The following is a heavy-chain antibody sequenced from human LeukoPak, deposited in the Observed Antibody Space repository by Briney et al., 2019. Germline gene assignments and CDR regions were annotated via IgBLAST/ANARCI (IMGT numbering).Heavy chain of an antibody. J-gene: IGHJ4*02. D-gene: IGHD3-22*01. CDR3: ASTAALPVYDSSGYTTRADY. CDR1: GGSISSSSYY. Sequence: PSETLSLTCTVSGGSISSSSYYWGWIRQPPGKGLEWIGSIYYSGSTYYNPSLKSRVTISVDTSKNQFSLKLSSVTAADTAVYYCASTAALPVYDSSGYTTRADYWGQGTLVTVSS. V-gene: IGHV4-39*07. CDR2: IYYSGST.